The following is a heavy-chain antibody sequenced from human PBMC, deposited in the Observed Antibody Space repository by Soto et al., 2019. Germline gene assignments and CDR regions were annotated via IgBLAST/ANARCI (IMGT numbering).Heavy chain of an antibody. CDR2: IYYSGRT. CDR3: ASVIGRDPAYYFDF. CDR1: VVSISSGGYY. J-gene: IGHJ4*02. D-gene: IGHD2-21*02. Sequence: SETLSLTCTVSVVSISSGGYYWSWIRQHPGKGLEWIGNIYYSGRTYYNPSLKSRVILSVDTSKNHFSLTLRYVTAADSAMYYCASVIGRDPAYYFDFWGQGAPVTVSS. V-gene: IGHV4-31*03.